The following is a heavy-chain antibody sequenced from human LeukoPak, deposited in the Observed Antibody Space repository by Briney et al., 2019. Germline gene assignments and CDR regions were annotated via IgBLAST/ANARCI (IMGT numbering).Heavy chain of an antibody. CDR2: IFHGGTT. D-gene: IGHD3-22*01. Sequence: SETLSLTCTVSGASVANTDWWTWVRQPPGEGLEWIGEIFHGGTTKYNPSLKSRLTLSLDKSKNQFFLNLSSVTAADTAVYYCAGLVGRYSSGLYYYYFDYWGQGTLVTVSS. V-gene: IGHV4-4*02. CDR3: AGLVGRYSSGLYYYYFDY. J-gene: IGHJ4*02. CDR1: GASVANTDW.